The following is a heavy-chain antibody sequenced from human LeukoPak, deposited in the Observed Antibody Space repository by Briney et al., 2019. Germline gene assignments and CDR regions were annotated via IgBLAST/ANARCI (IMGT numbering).Heavy chain of an antibody. CDR1: GFTFSNTW. CDR2: IRSEIDGGAT. V-gene: IGHV3-15*07. D-gene: IGHD5-12*01. CDR3: TTGGSVIVAGARAFDI. J-gene: IGHJ3*02. Sequence: GGSLRLSCAASGFTFSNTWMNWVRQAPGKGLEWVGRIRSEIDGGATDYAAPVQGRFTISRDDSQATLYLQMNSLKTEDTAVYYCTTGGSVIVAGARAFDIWGQGTMVTVSS.